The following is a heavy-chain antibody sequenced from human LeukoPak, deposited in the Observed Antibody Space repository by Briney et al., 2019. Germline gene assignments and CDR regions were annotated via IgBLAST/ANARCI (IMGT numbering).Heavy chain of an antibody. Sequence: GGSLRLSCTASGFTFTSYAMSWVRQAPGKGLEWVSAISGTGGSTNHADSVKGRFTISRDNSKNTLYLQMNSLRAEDTAVYYCAKESGDDSSGYYEVFDYWGQGTLVTVSS. CDR1: GFTFTSYA. D-gene: IGHD3-22*01. CDR3: AKESGDDSSGYYEVFDY. V-gene: IGHV3-23*01. CDR2: ISGTGGST. J-gene: IGHJ4*02.